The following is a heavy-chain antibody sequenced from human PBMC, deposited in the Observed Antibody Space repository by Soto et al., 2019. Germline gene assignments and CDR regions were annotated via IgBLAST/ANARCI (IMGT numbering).Heavy chain of an antibody. Sequence: GGSLRLSCVASGFPFSNFEMNWIRQAPGKGLEWISYIAVGGAAYYADSVKGRFTISRDNAKNSLFLQMNSVGVGDTAVYYCVGGGLQYFDHWGRGTLVTVSS. CDR3: VGGGLQYFDH. J-gene: IGHJ4*02. CDR2: IAVGGAA. D-gene: IGHD3-16*01. CDR1: GFPFSNFE. V-gene: IGHV3-48*03.